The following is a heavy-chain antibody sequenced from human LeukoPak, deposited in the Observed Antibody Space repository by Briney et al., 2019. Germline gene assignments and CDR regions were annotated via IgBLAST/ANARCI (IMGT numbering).Heavy chain of an antibody. CDR3: AKVLGFGSGSSVVDWFDP. CDR2: IYYSGSS. D-gene: IGHD3-10*01. Sequence: PSETLSLTCTVSGGSISSYYWSWIRQPPGKGLEWIGYIYYSGSSNYNPSLKSRATISVDTSKNQFSLKLSSVTAADTAVYYCAKVLGFGSGSSVVDWFDPWGQGTLVTVSS. CDR1: GGSISSYY. V-gene: IGHV4-59*01. J-gene: IGHJ5*02.